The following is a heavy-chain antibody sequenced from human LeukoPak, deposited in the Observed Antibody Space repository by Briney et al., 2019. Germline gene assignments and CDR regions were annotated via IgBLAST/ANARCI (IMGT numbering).Heavy chain of an antibody. J-gene: IGHJ4*02. CDR1: GGSFSGYY. Sequence: SETLSLTCAVYGGSFSGYYWSWIRQPPGKGQEWIGEINHSGSTNYNPSLKSRVTISVDTSKNRFSLKLSSVTAADTAVYYCARGSGDSSGCDFDYWGQGTLVTVSS. D-gene: IGHD3-22*01. V-gene: IGHV4-34*01. CDR3: ARGSGDSSGCDFDY. CDR2: INHSGST.